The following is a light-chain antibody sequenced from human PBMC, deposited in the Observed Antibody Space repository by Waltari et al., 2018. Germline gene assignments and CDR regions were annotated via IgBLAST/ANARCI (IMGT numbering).Light chain of an antibody. CDR3: QSADSSGTYVV. Sequence: SYELTQPPWVSVSPGQPARITCSGDALPKQYAYWYQQKPGQAPVLVIYKDSERPSGIPERFSGSSAGTTVTLTISGVQAEDEADYYCQSADSSGTYVVFGGGTKLTVL. J-gene: IGLJ2*01. V-gene: IGLV3-25*03. CDR1: ALPKQY. CDR2: KDS.